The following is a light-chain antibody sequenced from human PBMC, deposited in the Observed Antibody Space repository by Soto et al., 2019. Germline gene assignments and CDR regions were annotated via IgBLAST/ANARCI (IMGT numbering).Light chain of an antibody. V-gene: IGKV1-27*01. CDR2: SAS. J-gene: IGKJ5*01. Sequence: DIQMTQSPSSLSASVGDRVTITCRASQHISVYLAWYQQKPGIDPKLLIYSASTLQSGVPSRFSGSGSGTDFTLTISSLQPEDVATYFCQKFNTAPLTFGQGTRLEIK. CDR3: QKFNTAPLT. CDR1: QHISVY.